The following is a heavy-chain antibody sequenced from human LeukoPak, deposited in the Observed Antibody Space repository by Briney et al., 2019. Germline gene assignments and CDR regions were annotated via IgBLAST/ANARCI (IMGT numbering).Heavy chain of an antibody. CDR1: GFTVSSNY. CDR3: AREDYYGSGSFPSPFDS. CDR2: IYHSGST. Sequence: LRLSCAASGFTVSSNYMSWVRQPPGKGLEWIGEIYHSGSTNYNPSLKSRVAISVDTSKNQFALKVHSVTAADTAVYYCAREDYYGSGSFPSPFDSWGQGTLVTVSS. J-gene: IGHJ4*02. D-gene: IGHD3-10*01. V-gene: IGHV4-34*01.